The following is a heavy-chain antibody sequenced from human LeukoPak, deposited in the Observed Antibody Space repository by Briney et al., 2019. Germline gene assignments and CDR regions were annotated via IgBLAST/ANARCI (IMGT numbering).Heavy chain of an antibody. CDR2: IKQDGSEK. D-gene: IGHD3-3*01. CDR3: ARLILYDFWSGYLPDAFDI. V-gene: IGHV3-7*01. J-gene: IGHJ3*02. Sequence: PGGSLRLSCAASGFTFSSYWMSWVRQAPGKGLEWVVNIKQDGSEKYYVDSVKGRLTISRDNAKNSLYLQMNSLRAEDTAVYYCARLILYDFWSGYLPDAFDIWGQGTMVTVSS. CDR1: GFTFSSYW.